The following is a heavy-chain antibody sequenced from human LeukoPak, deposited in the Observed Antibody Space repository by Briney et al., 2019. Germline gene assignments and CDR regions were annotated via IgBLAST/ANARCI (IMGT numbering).Heavy chain of an antibody. V-gene: IGHV4-31*03. CDR2: IYYSGST. J-gene: IGHJ4*02. CDR3: ARGGNVVAARTNFDY. D-gene: IGHD2-15*01. CDR1: GGSISSGGYY. Sequence: SETLSLTCTVSGGSISSGGYYWSWIRQHPGKGLEWIGYIYYSGSTYYNPSLKSRVTISVDTSKNQFSLKLSSVTAADTAVYYCARGGNVVAARTNFDYWGRGTLVTVSS.